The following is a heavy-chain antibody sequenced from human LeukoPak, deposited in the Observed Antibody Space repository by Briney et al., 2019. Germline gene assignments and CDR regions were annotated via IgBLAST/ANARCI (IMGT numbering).Heavy chain of an antibody. D-gene: IGHD1-20*01. J-gene: IGHJ4*02. CDR3: ARSNWSFEY. V-gene: IGHV3-7*01. CDR1: GFTFSSYW. Sequence: GGSLRLSCAASGFTFSSYWMSWVRQAPGQGLERVANIKQDGSEKYYVDSVKGRFTISRDNAKNSLSLQMNSLRAEDTAVYYCARSNWSFEYWGQGTLVTVSS. CDR2: IKQDGSEK.